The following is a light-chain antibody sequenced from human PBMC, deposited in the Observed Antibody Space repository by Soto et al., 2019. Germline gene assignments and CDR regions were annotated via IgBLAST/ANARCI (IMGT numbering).Light chain of an antibody. CDR3: QQRSNWQT. J-gene: IGKJ1*01. CDR2: DAS. V-gene: IGKV3-11*01. CDR1: RSVSNY. Sequence: IELTQSPATLSLSPGERATLSCRASRSVSNYLAWYQQKPGQAPRLLIYDASNRATGIPARFSGSGSGTDFTLTISSLEPEDSAVYYCQQRSNWQTFGQGTKVDIK.